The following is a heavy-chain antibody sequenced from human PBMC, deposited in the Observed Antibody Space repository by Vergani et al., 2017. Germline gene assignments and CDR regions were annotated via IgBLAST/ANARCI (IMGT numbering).Heavy chain of an antibody. CDR1: GYSFTISW. D-gene: IGHD5-24*01. Sequence: EVQLVQSGAEVKKPGASLKISCKGSGYSFTISWIGWVRQLPGKGLAWMGIIYPGDSDTRYSPSFQGQVTISADKSISTAYLQWSSLKASDTAMYYCARQEATIMGDYYYYYGMDVWGQGTTVTVSS. V-gene: IGHV5-51*01. J-gene: IGHJ6*02. CDR2: IYPGDSDT. CDR3: ARQEATIMGDYYYYYGMDV.